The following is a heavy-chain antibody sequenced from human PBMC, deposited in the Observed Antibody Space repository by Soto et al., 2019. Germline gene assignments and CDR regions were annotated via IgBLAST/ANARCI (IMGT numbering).Heavy chain of an antibody. CDR2: INHSGST. D-gene: IGHD5-12*01. V-gene: IGHV4-34*01. Sequence: SETLSLTCAVYGGSFSGYYWSWIRQPPGKGLEWIGEINHSGSTNYNPSLKSRVTISVDTSKNQFSLKLSSVTAADTAVYYCARGYGDSGYDLRVYYFDYWGQGTLVTVSS. J-gene: IGHJ4*02. CDR1: GGSFSGYY. CDR3: ARGYGDSGYDLRVYYFDY.